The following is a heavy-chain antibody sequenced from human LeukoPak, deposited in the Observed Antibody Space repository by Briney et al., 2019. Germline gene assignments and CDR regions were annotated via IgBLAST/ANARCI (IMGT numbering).Heavy chain of an antibody. Sequence: SETLSLTCTVSGGSISSSSYYWGWIRQPPGKGLEWIGSIYYSGSTYYNPSLKSRVTISVDTSKNQFSLKLSSVTAADTAVYYCARMDSSWFNFWGQGTVVTVSS. CDR2: IYYSGST. J-gene: IGHJ5*01. D-gene: IGHD6-13*01. CDR1: GGSISSSSYY. V-gene: IGHV4-39*07. CDR3: ARMDSSWFNF.